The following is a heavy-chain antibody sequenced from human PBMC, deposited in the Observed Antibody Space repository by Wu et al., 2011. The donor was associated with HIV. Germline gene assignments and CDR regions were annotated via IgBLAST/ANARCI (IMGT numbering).Heavy chain of an antibody. Sequence: QVQLVQSGAEVKKPGASVKVSCKGSGYTFTGYYIHWVRQAPGQGLEWMGWINPNSGNTGYAQKFQGRVSMIRNTSISTAYMELSSLRSEDTAVYYCAKSIAVAGRFDPWGQGTLVTVSS. CDR3: AKSIAVAGRFDP. V-gene: IGHV1-8*02. CDR2: INPNSGNT. D-gene: IGHD6-19*01. CDR1: GYTFTGYY. J-gene: IGHJ5*02.